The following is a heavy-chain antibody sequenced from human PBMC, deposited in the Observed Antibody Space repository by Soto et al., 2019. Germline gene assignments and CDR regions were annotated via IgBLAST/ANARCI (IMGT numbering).Heavy chain of an antibody. D-gene: IGHD4-17*01. J-gene: IGHJ6*02. CDR2: IYYSGST. CDR3: ARDTAPSDV. Sequence: SETLSLTCTVSGDSIISGDYYWSWIRQTPGKGLEWIGYIYYSGSTYYNPSLKSRVTISVDTSKNQFSLKLSSVTAADTAVYYCARDTAPSDVWGQGTTVTVSS. CDR1: GDSIISGDYY. V-gene: IGHV4-30-4*01.